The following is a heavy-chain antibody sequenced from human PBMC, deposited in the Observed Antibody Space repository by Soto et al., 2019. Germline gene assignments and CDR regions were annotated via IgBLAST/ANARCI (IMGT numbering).Heavy chain of an antibody. V-gene: IGHV3-30-3*01. CDR1: GFTFSSYA. Sequence: QVQLVESGGGVVQPGRSLRLSCAASGFTFSSYAMHWVRQAPGKGLEWGAVISYDGSNKYYADSVKGRFTISRDNSKNPLYLQMNSLRAEDTAVYYCARDTMSTIRYYYGMDVWGQGTTVTVSS. CDR3: ARDTMSTIRYYYGMDV. D-gene: IGHD3-3*01. J-gene: IGHJ6*02. CDR2: ISYDGSNK.